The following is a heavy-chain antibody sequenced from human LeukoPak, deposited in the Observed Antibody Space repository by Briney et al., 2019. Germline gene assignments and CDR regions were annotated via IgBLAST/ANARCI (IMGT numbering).Heavy chain of an antibody. CDR3: ARDLGSSFSFDV. CDR2: VHSSGHA. D-gene: IGHD1-26*01. V-gene: IGHV4-59*01. J-gene: IGHJ3*01. Sequence: PSETLSLTCTVSGDALSTYYWTWIRQPPGKGLEWIGYVHSSGHAKYNPSLESRVTMSLETSKRQFTLNLKSVTAADTAVYYCARDLGSSFSFDVWGRGTEVTVSS. CDR1: GDALSTYY.